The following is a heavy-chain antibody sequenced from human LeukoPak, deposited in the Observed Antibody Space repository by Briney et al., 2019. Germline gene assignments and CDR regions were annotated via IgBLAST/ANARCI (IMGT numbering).Heavy chain of an antibody. CDR1: GGSISSYY. D-gene: IGHD6-13*01. CDR2: IYYSGST. V-gene: IGHV4-59*12. Sequence: SETLSLTCTVSGGSISSYYWSWIRQPPGKGLKWIGYIYYSGSTNYNPSLKSRVTMSVDTSKNQFSLKVSSVTAADTAVYYCARAPPGIASAATLDFYMDVWGKGTTVTVSS. J-gene: IGHJ6*03. CDR3: ARAPPGIASAATLDFYMDV.